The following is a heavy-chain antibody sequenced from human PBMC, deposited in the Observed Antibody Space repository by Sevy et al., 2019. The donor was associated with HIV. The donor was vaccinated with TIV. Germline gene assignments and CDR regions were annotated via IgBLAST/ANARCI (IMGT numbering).Heavy chain of an antibody. CDR3: ARGARGTLPSFYYYGWDV. J-gene: IGHJ6*02. Sequence: GESLKISCKGSGYRFSDYWIAWVRHMPGKGLEWMGIIYPGDSDSRYSPSFQGQVTISADESINTAYLQWRTLKASDTAMYYCARGARGTLPSFYYYGWDVWGHGTTVTVSS. D-gene: IGHD1-1*01. CDR1: GYRFSDYW. V-gene: IGHV5-51*01. CDR2: IYPGDSDS.